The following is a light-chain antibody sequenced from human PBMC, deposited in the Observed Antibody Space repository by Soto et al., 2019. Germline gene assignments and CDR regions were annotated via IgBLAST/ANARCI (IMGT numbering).Light chain of an antibody. Sequence: IPMTQSPSSVSASVGDRVTITCRASQDISTWLAWFQQKPGEAPRLLIYTASSLHSGVPSRFSGSGSGTDFTLTISSLQPEDFATYYCQQGNSFPLTFGGGTKVEIK. J-gene: IGKJ4*01. CDR2: TAS. CDR1: QDISTW. CDR3: QQGNSFPLT. V-gene: IGKV1-12*01.